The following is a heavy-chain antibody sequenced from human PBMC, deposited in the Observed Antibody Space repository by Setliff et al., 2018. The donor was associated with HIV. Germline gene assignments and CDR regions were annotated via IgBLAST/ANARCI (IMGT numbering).Heavy chain of an antibody. Sequence: ASVKVSCKASGDTFTGYTLHWMRQAPGQSLEWMGWINPGNGNTQYSQKFRSRITLTRDTSASTAYMELSSLRPEDTAVYYCASPTAIPHWGQGTLVTVSS. J-gene: IGHJ4*02. CDR2: INPGNGNT. V-gene: IGHV1-3*01. D-gene: IGHD2-21*02. CDR3: ASPTAIPH. CDR1: GDTFTGYT.